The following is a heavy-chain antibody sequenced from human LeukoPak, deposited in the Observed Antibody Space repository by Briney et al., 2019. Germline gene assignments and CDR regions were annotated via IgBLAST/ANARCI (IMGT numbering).Heavy chain of an antibody. J-gene: IGHJ4*02. D-gene: IGHD4-17*01. V-gene: IGHV1-18*01. CDR2: TSAYNGNT. Sequence: ASVKVCCTASGYTFTSYGISLVRQAPGQGLEWLGWTSAYNGNTNYAQKLQGRVTMTTDTSTSTAYMELRSLRSDDTAVYYCARVPLHGDRDYWGQGTLVTVSS. CDR1: GYTFTSYG. CDR3: ARVPLHGDRDY.